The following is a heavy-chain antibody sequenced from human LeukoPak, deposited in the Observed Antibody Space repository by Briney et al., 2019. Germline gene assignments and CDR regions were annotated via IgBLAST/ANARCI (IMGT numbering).Heavy chain of an antibody. CDR2: ISYDGSNK. Sequence: GGSLRLSCAASGFTFSSYAMHWVRQAPGKGLEWVAVISYDGSNKYYADSVKGRFTISRDNSKNTLYLQMNSLRAEDTAVYYCARAKGSLLWFGELLSYGMDVWGQGTTVTVSS. D-gene: IGHD3-10*01. V-gene: IGHV3-30-3*01. CDR3: ARAKGSLLWFGELLSYGMDV. CDR1: GFTFSSYA. J-gene: IGHJ6*02.